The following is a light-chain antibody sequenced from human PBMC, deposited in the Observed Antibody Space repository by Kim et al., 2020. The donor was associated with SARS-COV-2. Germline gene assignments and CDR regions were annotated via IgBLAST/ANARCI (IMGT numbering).Light chain of an antibody. V-gene: IGKV2-28*01. CDR2: LGS. Sequence: DIVMTQSPLSLPVTPGEPASISCRSSRSLLHSNGYNYLDWYLQKPGQSPQLLIYLGSNRASGVPDRFSGSGSGTDFTLKISRVEAEDVGVYYCMQALQTQWTFGQGTKVDIK. J-gene: IGKJ1*01. CDR1: RSLLHSNGYNY. CDR3: MQALQTQWT.